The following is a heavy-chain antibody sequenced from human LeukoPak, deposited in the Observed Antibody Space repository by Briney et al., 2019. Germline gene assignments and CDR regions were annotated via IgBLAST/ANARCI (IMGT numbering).Heavy chain of an antibody. Sequence: SETLSLTCTVSGGSVSSGSYYWSWIRQPPGKGLEWIGYIYYSGSTNYNPSLKSRVTISVDTSKNQFSLKLSSVTAADTAVYYCASETGIFGVVIHDAFDIWGQGTMVTVSS. J-gene: IGHJ3*02. CDR2: IYYSGST. CDR1: GGSVSSGSYY. V-gene: IGHV4-61*01. CDR3: ASETGIFGVVIHDAFDI. D-gene: IGHD3-3*01.